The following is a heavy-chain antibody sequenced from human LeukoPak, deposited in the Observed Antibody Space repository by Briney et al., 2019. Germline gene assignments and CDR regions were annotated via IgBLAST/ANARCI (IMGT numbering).Heavy chain of an antibody. CDR3: AKDSQWELEPKDAFDI. J-gene: IGHJ3*02. V-gene: IGHV3-53*01. Sequence: GGSLRLSCAASGFTVSNNYMTWVRQAPGKGLEWVSLISTGGSPYYTDSVKGRFTISRDNSKNTLFLQMNSLRAEDTAVYYCAKDSQWELEPKDAFDIWGQGTMVTVSS. CDR2: ISTGGSP. CDR1: GFTVSNNY. D-gene: IGHD1-26*01.